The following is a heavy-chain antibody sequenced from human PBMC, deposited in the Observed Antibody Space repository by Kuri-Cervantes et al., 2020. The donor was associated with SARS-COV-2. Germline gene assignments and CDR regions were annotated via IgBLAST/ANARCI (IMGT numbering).Heavy chain of an antibody. D-gene: IGHD2-15*01. CDR2: TSSSSSYI. Sequence: RGCRRLSCAASGFTFSSYCMNWVRQAPGKGLEWVSSTSSSSSYIYYADSVKGRFTISRDNSKNPLYLQMNSLRAEDTAMYYCARDRIGVHDSWGQGTLVTVSS. CDR3: ARDRIGVHDS. V-gene: IGHV3-21*01. J-gene: IGHJ4*02. CDR1: GFTFSSYC.